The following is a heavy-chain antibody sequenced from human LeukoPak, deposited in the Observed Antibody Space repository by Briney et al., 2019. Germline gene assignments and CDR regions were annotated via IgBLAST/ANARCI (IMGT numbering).Heavy chain of an antibody. CDR2: IRTKANNYAT. D-gene: IGHD2-2*01. J-gene: IGHJ5*02. CDR3: ARESSTSWPDHNWFDP. CDR1: GFTFRGSA. Sequence: PGGSLRLSCAGSGFTFRGSAMHWVRQASGKGLEWVGRIRTKANNYATAYAASLSGRFTISRDDSKNMAYLHLNGLKTEDTALYYCARESSTSWPDHNWFDPWGQGTLVTVSS. V-gene: IGHV3-73*01.